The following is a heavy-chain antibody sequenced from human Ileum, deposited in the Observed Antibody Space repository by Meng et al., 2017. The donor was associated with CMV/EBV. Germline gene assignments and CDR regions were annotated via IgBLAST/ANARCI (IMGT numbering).Heavy chain of an antibody. CDR3: RREIYPGSGSYYVDY. CDR1: GFSFADHA. D-gene: IGHD2-15*01. J-gene: IGHJ4*02. V-gene: IGHV3-49*04. Sequence: SLRLSCTTSGFSFADHAVSWVRQAPGTGLEWLGFIRSKTYGATTEYAASVKGRFTISRDDSKSVAYLLMNSLTTEDTAVYYCRREIYPGSGSYYVDYWGQGTLVTVSS. CDR2: IRSKTYGATT.